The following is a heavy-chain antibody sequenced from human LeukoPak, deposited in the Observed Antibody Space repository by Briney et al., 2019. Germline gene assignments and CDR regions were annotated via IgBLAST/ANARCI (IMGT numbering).Heavy chain of an antibody. V-gene: IGHV5-10-1*01. D-gene: IGHD5-12*01. CDR1: GYSFTSYW. Sequence: GESLRISCKGSGYSFTSYWISWVCQMPGKGLEWMGRIDPSDSYTNYSPSFQGHVTISADKSISTAYLQWSSLKASDTAMYYCARRARGRYYFDYWGQGTLVTVSS. CDR2: IDPSDSYT. CDR3: ARRARGRYYFDY. J-gene: IGHJ4*02.